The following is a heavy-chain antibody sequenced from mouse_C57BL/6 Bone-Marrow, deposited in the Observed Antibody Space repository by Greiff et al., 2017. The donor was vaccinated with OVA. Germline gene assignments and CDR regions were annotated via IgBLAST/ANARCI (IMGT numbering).Heavy chain of an antibody. V-gene: IGHV1-81*01. CDR2: IYPRSGNT. J-gene: IGHJ2*01. D-gene: IGHD2-2*01. Sequence: QVQLKQSGAELARPGASVKLSCKASGYTFTSYGISWVKQRTGQGLEWIGEIYPRSGNTYYNEKFKGKATLTADKSSSTAYMQLSSLTSEDSAVYYCAREGLRRNFDYWGQGTTLTVSS. CDR3: AREGLRRNFDY. CDR1: GYTFTSYG.